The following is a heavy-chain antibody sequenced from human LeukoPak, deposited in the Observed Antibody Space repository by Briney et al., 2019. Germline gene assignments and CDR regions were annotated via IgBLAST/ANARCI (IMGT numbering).Heavy chain of an antibody. V-gene: IGHV4-59*08. CDR2: IYYSGST. Sequence: PSETLSLTCTVSGGSISSYYWSWIRQPPGKGLEWIGYIYYSGSTNYNPSHKSRVTISVDTSKNQFSLKLSSVTAADTAVYYCARHESGANWFDPWGQGTLVTVSS. CDR3: ARHESGANWFDP. J-gene: IGHJ5*02. CDR1: GGSISSYY. D-gene: IGHD7-27*01.